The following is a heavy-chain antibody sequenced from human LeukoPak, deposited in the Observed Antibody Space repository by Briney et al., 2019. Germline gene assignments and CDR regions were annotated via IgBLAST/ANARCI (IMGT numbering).Heavy chain of an antibody. Sequence: PSETLSLTCTVSGGSISRYYWSWIRQPAGKGLEWIGRIYTSGSTGYNPSLKSRVTMSVDTSKNQFSLKLSSVTATDTAVYYCARVDLRAANLDYWGQGTLVTVSS. CDR3: ARVDLRAANLDY. D-gene: IGHD2-15*01. CDR2: IYTSGST. CDR1: GGSISRYY. V-gene: IGHV4-4*07. J-gene: IGHJ4*02.